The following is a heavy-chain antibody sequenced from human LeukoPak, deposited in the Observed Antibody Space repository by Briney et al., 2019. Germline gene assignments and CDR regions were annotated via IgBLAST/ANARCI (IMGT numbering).Heavy chain of an antibody. Sequence: SETLSLTCAVYGGSFSGYYWSWIRQPPGKGLEWIGEINHSGSTNYNPSFKSRVTISVDTSKNQFSLKLSSVTAADTAVYYCARGVGNILTGYSLDYWGQGTLVTVSS. J-gene: IGHJ4*02. CDR3: ARGVGNILTGYSLDY. CDR1: GGSFSGYY. CDR2: INHSGST. D-gene: IGHD3-9*01. V-gene: IGHV4-34*01.